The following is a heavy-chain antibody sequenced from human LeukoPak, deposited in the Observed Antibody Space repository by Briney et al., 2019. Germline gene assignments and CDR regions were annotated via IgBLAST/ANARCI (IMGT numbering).Heavy chain of an antibody. CDR1: GGSFSGYY. J-gene: IGHJ5*02. D-gene: IGHD3-22*01. CDR3: ASFGYYYDSSGQKYNWFDP. Sequence: PSETLSLTCAVSGGSFSGYYWSWIRQPPGKGLEWIGEINHSGSTNYNPSLKSRVTISVDTSKNQFSLKLSSVTAADTAVYYCASFGYYYDSSGQKYNWFDPWGQGTLVTVSS. CDR2: INHSGST. V-gene: IGHV4-34*01.